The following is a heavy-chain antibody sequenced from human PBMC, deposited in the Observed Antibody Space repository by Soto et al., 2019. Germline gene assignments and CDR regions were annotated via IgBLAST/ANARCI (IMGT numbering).Heavy chain of an antibody. Sequence: EVQLVESGGGLAQPGGSLRLSCVASGFTFTTYWIIWVRQAPGKGLEWVANIRQDGGAQYYVDSVKGRFTISRDNAKNSVYLQMDSLRAEDTAVYYCVRGGHGSGSYLGSYWGHGILVTVSS. CDR1: GFTFTTYW. J-gene: IGHJ4*01. D-gene: IGHD3-10*01. V-gene: IGHV3-7*03. CDR2: IRQDGGAQ. CDR3: VRGGHGSGSYLGSY.